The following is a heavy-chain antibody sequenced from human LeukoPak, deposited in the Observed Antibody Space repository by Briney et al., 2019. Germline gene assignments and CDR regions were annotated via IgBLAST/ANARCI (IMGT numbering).Heavy chain of an antibody. CDR2: IIPIFGTA. CDR1: GGTFSSYA. J-gene: IGHJ4*02. CDR3: ARDKARGGYEH. Sequence: SVKVSCKASGGTFSSYAISWVRQAPGQGLEWMGGIIPIFGTANYAQKFQGRVTITADKSTSTAYMELSSLRSEDAAVYYCARDKARGGYEHWGQGTLVTVSS. V-gene: IGHV1-69*06. D-gene: IGHD5-24*01.